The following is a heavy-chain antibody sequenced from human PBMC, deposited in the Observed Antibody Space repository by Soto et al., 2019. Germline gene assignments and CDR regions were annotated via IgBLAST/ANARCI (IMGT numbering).Heavy chain of an antibody. V-gene: IGHV3-23*01. Sequence: GGSRRLSCAVCGFNFSSFAMTWVRQAPGKGREWVSSTRSNGEHTYYADSVKGRFTVSRDNSKNTLFLEMSSLRAEDSAIYYCAKDSKSVSVSAARVYGMDVWGQGTTVTVSS. CDR3: AKDSKSVSVSAARVYGMDV. CDR1: GFNFSSFA. J-gene: IGHJ6*02. CDR2: TRSNGEHT. D-gene: IGHD2-2*01.